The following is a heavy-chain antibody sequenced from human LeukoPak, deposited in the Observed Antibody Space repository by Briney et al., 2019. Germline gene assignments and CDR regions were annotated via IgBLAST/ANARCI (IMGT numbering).Heavy chain of an antibody. D-gene: IGHD3-22*01. CDR3: ASRGNYYDSSGYGY. CDR2: IIPIFGTA. Sequence: SVKVSCKASGGTFSSYAISWVRQAPGQGLEWMGGIIPIFGTANYAQKFQGRITITTDESTSTAYMELSSLRSEDTAVYYCASRGNYYDSSGYGYWGQGTLVTVSS. V-gene: IGHV1-69*05. J-gene: IGHJ4*02. CDR1: GGTFSSYA.